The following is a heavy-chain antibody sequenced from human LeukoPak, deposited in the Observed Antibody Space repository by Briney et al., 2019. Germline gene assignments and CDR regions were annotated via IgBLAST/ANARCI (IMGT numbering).Heavy chain of an antibody. CDR3: ARDDRYGRDLEY. D-gene: IGHD1-1*01. CDR1: GGSISSGGYS. V-gene: IGHV4-30-4*07. J-gene: IGHJ4*02. CDR2: IYYSGST. Sequence: SETLSLTCTVSGGSISSGGYSWSWIRQPPGKGLEWIGYIYYSGSTYYNPSLKSRVTISVDTSKNQFSLKLSSVTAADTAVYYCARDDRYGRDLEYWGQGTLVTVSS.